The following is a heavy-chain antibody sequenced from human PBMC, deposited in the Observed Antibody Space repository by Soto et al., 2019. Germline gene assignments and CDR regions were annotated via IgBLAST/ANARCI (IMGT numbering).Heavy chain of an antibody. Sequence: EVQLVESGGGLVQPGRSLRLSCAASGFTFDDYAMHWVRQAPGKGLEWVSGISWNSGSIGYADSVKGRFTISRDNAKNSLCLQMNSLRAEDTALYYCAKDGNPITIFGVVRDVHGMDVWGQGTTVTVSS. D-gene: IGHD3-3*01. CDR3: AKDGNPITIFGVVRDVHGMDV. CDR1: GFTFDDYA. V-gene: IGHV3-9*01. CDR2: ISWNSGSI. J-gene: IGHJ6*02.